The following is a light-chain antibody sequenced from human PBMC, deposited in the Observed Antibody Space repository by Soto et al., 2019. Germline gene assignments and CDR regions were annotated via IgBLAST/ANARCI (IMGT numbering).Light chain of an antibody. CDR1: RSDVGGYNL. CDR2: EVS. Sequence: QCVWSHPPSVSWSPGHSITISCTGTRSDVGGYNLVSWYQHHPRKAPKLVIYEVSERPSGVSYRFSGSKSGNTASLTISGLQAGDEADYHCCSYAGSVAHYVFGTGTKVTVL. J-gene: IGLJ1*01. V-gene: IGLV2-23*02. CDR3: CSYAGSVAHYV.